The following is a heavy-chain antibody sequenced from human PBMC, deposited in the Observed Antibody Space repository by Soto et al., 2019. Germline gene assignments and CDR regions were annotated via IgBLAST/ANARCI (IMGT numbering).Heavy chain of an antibody. CDR3: ANLYTSYYETYIFWGVSI. V-gene: IGHV1-69*13. J-gene: IGHJ6*02. D-gene: IGHD3-3*01. CDR2: IIPIFGTA. CDR1: GGTFSSYA. Sequence: ASVKVSCKASGGTFSSYAISWVRQAPGQGLEWMGGIIPIFGTANYAQKFQGRVTITADESTSTAYMELSSLRYEDTAVYYCANLYTSYYETYIFWGVSIWSQGTT.